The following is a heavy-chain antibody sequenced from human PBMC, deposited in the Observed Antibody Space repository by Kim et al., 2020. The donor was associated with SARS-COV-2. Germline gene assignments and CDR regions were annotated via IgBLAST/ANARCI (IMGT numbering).Heavy chain of an antibody. CDR3: ARDQAFAAAAFDY. J-gene: IGHJ4*02. D-gene: IGHD6-13*01. Sequence: AQGFTGRFVFSLDTSVSTAYLQISSLKAEDTAVYYCARDQAFAAAAFDYWGQGTLVTVSS. V-gene: IGHV7-4-1*02.